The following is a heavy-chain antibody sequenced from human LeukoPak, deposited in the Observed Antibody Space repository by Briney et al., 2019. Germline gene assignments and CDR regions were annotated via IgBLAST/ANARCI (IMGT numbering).Heavy chain of an antibody. J-gene: IGHJ3*02. CDR1: GDSVSSNNAA. Sequence: SQTLSLTCAISGDSVSSNNAAWNWIRQSPSRGLEWLGRTYYRSKWYNDYAVSVKSRITINPDTSKNQFSLQLNSVTPEDTAVYYCARAGYSSGLNAFDIWGQGTMVTVSS. V-gene: IGHV6-1*01. CDR2: TYYRSKWYN. CDR3: ARAGYSSGLNAFDI. D-gene: IGHD6-25*01.